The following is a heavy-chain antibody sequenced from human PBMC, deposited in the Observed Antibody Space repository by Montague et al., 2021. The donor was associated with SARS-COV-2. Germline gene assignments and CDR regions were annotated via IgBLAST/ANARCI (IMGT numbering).Heavy chain of an antibody. J-gene: IGHJ6*04. V-gene: IGHV6-1*01. D-gene: IGHD3-16*01. CDR3: ALSLSYGYYYYGMDV. CDR2: RYHMPERNN. CDR1: GDSDGVEEPR. Sequence: CAISGDSDGVEEPRRSWDEHSPELQSQFQLMRYHMPERNNDYAVSVKSRITINPDTSKNQSSLQMNSVTPEDTAVYYCALSLSYGYYYYGMDVWGKGTTVNVSS.